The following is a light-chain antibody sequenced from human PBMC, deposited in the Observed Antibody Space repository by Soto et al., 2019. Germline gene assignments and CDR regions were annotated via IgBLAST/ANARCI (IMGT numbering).Light chain of an antibody. Sequence: DIVMTQSPDSLAVSLGERATINCKSSQSVLYSANNKNYLAWYQQKPGQPPKLLINWASTRESGVPDRFSGSGSGTDVTLTIRSLQAEDVAVYYCQQYYSPPWTFGQGTKVEIK. V-gene: IGKV4-1*01. CDR1: QSVLYSANNKNY. CDR3: QQYYSPPWT. J-gene: IGKJ1*01. CDR2: WAS.